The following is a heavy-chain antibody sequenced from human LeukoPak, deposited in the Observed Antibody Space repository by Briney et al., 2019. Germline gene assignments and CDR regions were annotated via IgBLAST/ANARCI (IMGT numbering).Heavy chain of an antibody. CDR2: IYYRGST. D-gene: IGHD3-10*01. V-gene: IGHV4-59*12. CDR3: ARRAILWFGEPGSGIDY. CDR1: GGSISSYY. J-gene: IGHJ4*02. Sequence: SETLSLTCTASGGSISSYYWSWLRQPPGKGVEGGGYIYYRGSTNYNPSLKSRVTISVHTSKNQFSLKLSSVTAADTAVYYCARRAILWFGEPGSGIDYWGQGTLVTVSS.